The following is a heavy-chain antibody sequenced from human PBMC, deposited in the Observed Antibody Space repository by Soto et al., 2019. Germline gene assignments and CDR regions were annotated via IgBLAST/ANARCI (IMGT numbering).Heavy chain of an antibody. CDR2: IIPIFGTA. CDR3: AREEDEYSLSYGMDV. CDR1: GGTFSSYA. D-gene: IGHD5-18*01. J-gene: IGHJ6*02. V-gene: IGHV1-69*01. Sequence: QVQLVQSGAEVKKPGSSVKVSCKASGGTFSSYAISWVRQAPGQGLEWMGGIIPIFGTANYAQKFQGRVTITADESTSAAYMELSSLRAEDTAVYYCAREEDEYSLSYGMDVWGQGTTVAVSS.